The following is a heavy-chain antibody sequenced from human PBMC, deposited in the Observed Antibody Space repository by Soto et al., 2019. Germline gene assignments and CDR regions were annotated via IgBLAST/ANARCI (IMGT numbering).Heavy chain of an antibody. Sequence: QVQLVESGGGVVQPGRSLRLSCAASGFTFSSYGMHWVRQAPGKGLEWVAVISYDGSEKYSADSVKGRFTISRDNSKNTLFLQMNSLRAEDTAVYYCARTTVTAFGGFDYWGQGTLVTVSS. CDR1: GFTFSSYG. V-gene: IGHV3-30*03. D-gene: IGHD4-4*01. CDR2: ISYDGSEK. J-gene: IGHJ4*02. CDR3: ARTTVTAFGGFDY.